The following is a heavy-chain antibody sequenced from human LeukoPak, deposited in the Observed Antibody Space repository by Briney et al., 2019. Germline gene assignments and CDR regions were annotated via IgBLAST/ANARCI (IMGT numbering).Heavy chain of an antibody. J-gene: IGHJ4*02. CDR1: GYTFTGCY. Sequence: ASVKVSCKASGYTFTGCYMHWVRQAPGQGLEWMGWINPNSGGTNYAQKFQGRVTMTRDTSISTAYMELSRLRSDDTAVYYCARGNIVVVPAAIGSSTESDWGQGTLVTVSS. V-gene: IGHV1-2*02. D-gene: IGHD2-2*01. CDR2: INPNSGGT. CDR3: ARGNIVVVPAAIGSSTESD.